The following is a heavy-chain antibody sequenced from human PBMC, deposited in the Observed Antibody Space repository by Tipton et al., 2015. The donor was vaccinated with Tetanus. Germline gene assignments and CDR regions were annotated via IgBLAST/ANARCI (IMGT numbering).Heavy chain of an antibody. CDR1: GDFVTFGSYY. Sequence: TLSLTCTVSGDFVTFGSYYWGWIRQPPGKGLEWIGSVYYSGPTYYNASLESRVTISIDTSKRQISMKLTSVTAADTAVYYCARSGYYSRAYYHYRMDVWGQGTTVSVSS. V-gene: IGHV4-39*01. D-gene: IGHD3-9*01. CDR3: ARSGYYSRAYYHYRMDV. CDR2: VYYSGPT. J-gene: IGHJ6*02.